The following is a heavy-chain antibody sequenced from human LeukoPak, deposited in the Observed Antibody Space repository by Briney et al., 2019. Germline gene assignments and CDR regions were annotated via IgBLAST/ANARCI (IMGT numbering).Heavy chain of an antibody. V-gene: IGHV3-33*01. CDR2: IWYDGSNK. CDR1: GFTFNIHG. J-gene: IGHJ4*02. CDR3: ASDIEFSSSSTFDY. D-gene: IGHD6-6*01. Sequence: PGRSLRLSCAASGFTFNIHGMHWVRQAPGKGLEWVAVIWYDGSNKYYADSVKGRFTISRDNSRNTLYLQMNSLRAEDTAVYYCASDIEFSSSSTFDYWGQGTLVTVSS.